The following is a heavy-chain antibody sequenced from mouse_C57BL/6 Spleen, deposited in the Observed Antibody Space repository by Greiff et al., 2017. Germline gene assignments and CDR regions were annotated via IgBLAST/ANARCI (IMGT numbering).Heavy chain of an antibody. J-gene: IGHJ2*01. CDR1: GFTFNTYA. D-gene: IGHD4-1*01. Sequence: EVQVVESGGGLVQPKGSLKLSCAASGFTFNTYAMHWVRQAPGKGLEWVARIRSKSSNYATYYADSVKDRFTISRDDSQSMLYLQMNNLKTEDTAMYYCVREGLGRGGYYFDYWGQGTTLTVSS. V-gene: IGHV10-3*01. CDR2: IRSKSSNYAT. CDR3: VREGLGRGGYYFDY.